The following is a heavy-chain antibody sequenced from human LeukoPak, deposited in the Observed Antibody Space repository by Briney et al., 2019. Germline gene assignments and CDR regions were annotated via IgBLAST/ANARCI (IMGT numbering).Heavy chain of an antibody. CDR2: ISSSSSTI. V-gene: IGHV3-48*02. D-gene: IGHD4-17*01. Sequence: GGSLRLSCAASGFTFSSYSMNWVRQAPGKGLEWVSYISSSSSTIYYADSVKGRFTISRDNAKNSLYLQMNSLRDEDTAVYYCARDGYGGYLYLRYGMDVWGQGTTVTVSS. J-gene: IGHJ6*02. CDR1: GFTFSSYS. CDR3: ARDGYGGYLYLRYGMDV.